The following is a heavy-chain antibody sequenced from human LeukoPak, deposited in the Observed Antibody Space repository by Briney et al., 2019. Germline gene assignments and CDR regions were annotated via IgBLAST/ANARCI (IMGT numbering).Heavy chain of an antibody. D-gene: IGHD3-22*01. V-gene: IGHV4-34*01. Sequence: SETLSLTCAVYGGSFSGYYWSWIRQPPGKGLEWIGEINHSGSTNYNPSLKSQVTISVNTSKNQFSLKLSSVTAADTAVYYCARGLNYYDSSGYFGDWGQGTLVTVSS. CDR1: GGSFSGYY. J-gene: IGHJ4*02. CDR3: ARGLNYYDSSGYFGD. CDR2: INHSGST.